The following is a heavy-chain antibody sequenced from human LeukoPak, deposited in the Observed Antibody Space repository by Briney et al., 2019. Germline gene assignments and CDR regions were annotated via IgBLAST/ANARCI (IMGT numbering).Heavy chain of an antibody. J-gene: IGHJ6*02. CDR2: IYYSGST. Sequence: SETLSLTCTVSGGSISSSSYYWGWIRQPPGRGLEWIGSIYYSGSTYYNPSLKSRVTISVDTSKNQFSLKLSSVTAADTAVYYCATIAAAGNYYYYYGMDVWGQGTTVTVSS. CDR1: GGSISSSSYY. CDR3: ATIAAAGNYYYYYGMDV. V-gene: IGHV4-39*07. D-gene: IGHD6-13*01.